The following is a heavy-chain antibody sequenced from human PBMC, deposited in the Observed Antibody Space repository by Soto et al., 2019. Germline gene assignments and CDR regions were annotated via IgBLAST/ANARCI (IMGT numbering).Heavy chain of an antibody. V-gene: IGHV5-51*01. CDR1: GYSFTSYW. CDR3: ARHGPLAVDYYYYMDV. D-gene: IGHD6-19*01. Sequence: PGESLKISCKGSGYSFTSYWIGWVRQMPGKGLEWMGIIYPGDSDTRYSPSFQGQVTISADRSISTAYLQWSSLKASDTAMYYCARHGPLAVDYYYYMDVWGKGTTVTVSS. CDR2: IYPGDSDT. J-gene: IGHJ6*03.